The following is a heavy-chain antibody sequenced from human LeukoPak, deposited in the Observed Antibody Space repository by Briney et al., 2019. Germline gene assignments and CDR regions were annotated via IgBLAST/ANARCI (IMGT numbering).Heavy chain of an antibody. V-gene: IGHV4-59*08. CDR1: GVSTSDSY. Sequence: SETLSLTCTVSGVSTSDSYWSWIRQPPGKGLEWIGYIFHTGDSHHNPSFRSRVSISLDTSKDQISLRLTSVTAADTAVYYCAGHRFASPLDSWGQGTLATVSS. J-gene: IGHJ4*02. D-gene: IGHD3-10*01. CDR3: AGHRFASPLDS. CDR2: IFHTGDS.